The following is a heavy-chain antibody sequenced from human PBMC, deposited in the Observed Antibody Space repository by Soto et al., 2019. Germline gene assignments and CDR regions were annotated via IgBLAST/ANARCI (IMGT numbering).Heavy chain of an antibody. D-gene: IGHD3-16*02. CDR3: ARGRGSYHYLDY. J-gene: IGHJ4*02. CDR2: ISSSSDTI. CDR1: GFTFRSYS. V-gene: IGHV3-48*02. Sequence: EVQLVESGGGLVQPGGSLRVSCAASGFTFRSYSMNWVRQAPGKGLEWVSYISSSSDTIYYADSVEGRFIISRVNAKNSLYLQMKSLRDEDTAVYFCARGRGSYHYLDYWGQGTLVTVSS.